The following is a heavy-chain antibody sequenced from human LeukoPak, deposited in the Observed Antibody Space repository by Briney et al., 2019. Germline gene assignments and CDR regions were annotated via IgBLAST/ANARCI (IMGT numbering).Heavy chain of an antibody. Sequence: ASVKVSCKASGCTFTGYYMHWVRQAPGQGLEWMGWINPNSGGTNYAQKFQGRVTMTRDTSISTAYMELSRLRSDDTAVYYCAREKSVVPAAIYYFDYWGQGTLVTVSS. CDR2: INPNSGGT. CDR1: GCTFTGYY. V-gene: IGHV1-2*02. D-gene: IGHD2-2*02. J-gene: IGHJ4*02. CDR3: AREKSVVPAAIYYFDY.